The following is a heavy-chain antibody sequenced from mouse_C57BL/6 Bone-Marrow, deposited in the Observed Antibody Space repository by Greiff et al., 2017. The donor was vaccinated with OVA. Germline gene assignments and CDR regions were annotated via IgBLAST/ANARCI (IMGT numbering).Heavy chain of an antibody. D-gene: IGHD2-3*01. CDR1: GFSFNTYA. J-gene: IGHJ3*01. CDR2: IRSKSNNYAT. CDR3: VRQSYDGYYLAY. V-gene: IGHV10-1*01. Sequence: EVMLVESGGGLVQPKGSLKLSCAASGFSFNTYAMNWVRQAPGKGLEWVARIRSKSNNYATYYADSVKDRFTISSDDSESMLYLQMNNLKTEDTAMYYCVRQSYDGYYLAYWGQGTLVTVSA.